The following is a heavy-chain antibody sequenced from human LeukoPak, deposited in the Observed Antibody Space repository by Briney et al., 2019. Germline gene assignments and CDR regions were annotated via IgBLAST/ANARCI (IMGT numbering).Heavy chain of an antibody. J-gene: IGHJ6*02. Sequence: LPGGSLRLSCAASGFTFSSYVMSWVRQAPGKGLEWLSAISGSGGSTYYADSVKGRFTISRDNSKNTLYLQMNSLRAEDTAVYYCAKTAVPYFRRGLYYYYGMDVWGQGTRSPSP. V-gene: IGHV3-23*01. CDR1: GFTFSSYV. CDR2: ISGSGGST. D-gene: IGHD2-21*02. CDR3: AKTAVPYFRRGLYYYYGMDV.